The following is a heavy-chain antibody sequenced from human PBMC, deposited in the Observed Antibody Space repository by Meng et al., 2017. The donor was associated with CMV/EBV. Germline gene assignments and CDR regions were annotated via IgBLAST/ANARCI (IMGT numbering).Heavy chain of an antibody. Sequence: GGSLRLSCAASGFTFSSYDMHWVRQATGKGLEWVSAIGTAGDTYYPGSVKGRFTISRENAKNSLYLQMNSLRAGDTAVYYCARDSTAAIPNPFDYWGQGTLVTVSS. V-gene: IGHV3-13*01. D-gene: IGHD2-2*02. CDR2: IGTAGDT. CDR1: GFTFSSYD. CDR3: ARDSTAAIPNPFDY. J-gene: IGHJ4*02.